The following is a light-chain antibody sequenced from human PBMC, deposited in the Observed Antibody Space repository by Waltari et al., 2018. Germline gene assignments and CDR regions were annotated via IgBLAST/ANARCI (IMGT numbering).Light chain of an antibody. V-gene: IGKV1-5*03. J-gene: IGKJ1*01. CDR2: KAS. Sequence: DIQMTQSPSTLSASVGDRVTITCRASQSISSWLAWYQPKPGKAPKLLIYKASSLESGVPSRFSGSGSGTEFTLTISSLQPDDFATYYCQQYNSYSPRTFGQGTKVEIK. CDR3: QQYNSYSPRT. CDR1: QSISSW.